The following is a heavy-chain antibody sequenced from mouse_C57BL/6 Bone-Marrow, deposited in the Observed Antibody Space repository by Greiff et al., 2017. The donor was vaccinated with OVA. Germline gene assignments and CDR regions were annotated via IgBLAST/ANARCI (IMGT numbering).Heavy chain of an antibody. CDR1: GFTFSDYY. V-gene: IGHV5-12*01. CDR3: ARCYFDY. J-gene: IGHJ2*01. Sequence: EVKVVESGGGLVQPGGSLKLSCAASGFTFSDYYMYWVRQTPEKRLEWVAYISNGGGSTYYPDTVKGRFTISRDNAKNTLYLQMSRLKSEDTAMYYCARCYFDYWGQGTTLTVSS. CDR2: ISNGGGST.